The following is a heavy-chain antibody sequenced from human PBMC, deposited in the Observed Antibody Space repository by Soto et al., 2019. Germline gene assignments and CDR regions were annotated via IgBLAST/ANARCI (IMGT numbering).Heavy chain of an antibody. V-gene: IGHV1-18*01. D-gene: IGHD2-15*01. CDR1: GYTFTSYG. J-gene: IGHJ5*02. CDR3: ASTSSNALYCSGGSCSNWFDP. CDR2: ISAYNGNT. Sequence: GASVKVSCKASGYTFTSYGISWVRQAPGQGLEWMGWISAYNGNTNYAQKLQGRVTMTTDTSTSTAYMELRSLRSDDTAVYYCASTSSNALYCSGGSCSNWFDPWGQGTLVTVSS.